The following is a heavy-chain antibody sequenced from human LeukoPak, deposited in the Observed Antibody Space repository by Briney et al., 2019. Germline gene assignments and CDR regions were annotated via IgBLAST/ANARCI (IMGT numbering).Heavy chain of an antibody. J-gene: IGHJ4*02. CDR3: ARSDTHHIHSSSWHFDY. V-gene: IGHV4-59*01. D-gene: IGHD6-13*01. CDR1: GGSIGTNY. CDR2: SSYSGSS. Sequence: SETLSLTCSVSGGSIGTNYWSWIRQVPGKVLEWIGYSSYSGSSNYNPSLKSRVTISVETSKTQFSLYLTSVTAADTAVYYCARSDTHHIHSSSWHFDYWGQGTLVTVSS.